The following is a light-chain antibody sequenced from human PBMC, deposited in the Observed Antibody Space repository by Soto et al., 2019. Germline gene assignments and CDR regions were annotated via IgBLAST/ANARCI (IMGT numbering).Light chain of an antibody. CDR1: QSISTSS. V-gene: IGKV3-20*01. J-gene: IGKJ1*01. CDR3: QYYGNSPLT. CDR2: GAF. Sequence: DIVLTQSAVTLSLSPGESATLNCRASQSISTSSLAWYRQKPGQAPRLLIYGAFNRATGIPDRFSGGGSGTDFTLTITRLEPEDFAVYYCQYYGNSPLTFGQGTKVDIK.